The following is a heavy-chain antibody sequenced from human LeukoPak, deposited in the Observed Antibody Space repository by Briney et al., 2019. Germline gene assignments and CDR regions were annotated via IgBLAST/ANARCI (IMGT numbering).Heavy chain of an antibody. CDR2: IRYDGSNK. D-gene: IGHD6-13*01. CDR3: AKDFSNQYSSSWYSRYYYYYMDV. J-gene: IGHJ6*03. V-gene: IGHV3-30*02. CDR1: GFTFSSYG. Sequence: GGSLRLSCAASGFTFSSYGMHWVRQAPGKGLEWVAFIRYDGSNKYYADSVKGRFTISRDNSKNTLYLQMNSLRAEDTAVYYCAKDFSNQYSSSWYSRYYYYYMDVWGKGTTVTISS.